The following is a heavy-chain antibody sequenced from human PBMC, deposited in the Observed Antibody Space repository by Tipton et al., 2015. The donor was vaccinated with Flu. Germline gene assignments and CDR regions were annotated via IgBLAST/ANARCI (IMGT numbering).Heavy chain of an antibody. Sequence: TLSLTCSVSGGSIGSPYCWGWVRQPPGKGLEWIANICPGSPYYNPSLKSRVTMSIDTSKIQFSLRLTSVTAADTAVYYCLREGGYWGQGTLVTVSS. V-gene: IGHV4-38-2*02. CDR2: ICPGSP. D-gene: IGHD3-16*01. J-gene: IGHJ4*02. CDR3: LREGGY. CDR1: GGSIGSPYC.